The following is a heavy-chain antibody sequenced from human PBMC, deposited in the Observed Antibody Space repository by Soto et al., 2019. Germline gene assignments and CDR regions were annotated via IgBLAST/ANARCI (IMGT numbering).Heavy chain of an antibody. CDR2: IVPIFRRT. D-gene: IGHD5-12*01. V-gene: IGHV1-69*01. CDR1: GGTFSSYP. J-gene: IGHJ4*02. Sequence: QVQLVQSGAEVKKPGSSVKVSCKVSGGTFSSYPISWVRRAPGQGLEWMGGIVPIFRRTDYAQKFQGRVTITADESTSTAHMELSSLRSDDTAVYYWAKVDGYAGTRGWPDYWGQGTAVTVAP. CDR3: AKVDGYAGTRGWPDY.